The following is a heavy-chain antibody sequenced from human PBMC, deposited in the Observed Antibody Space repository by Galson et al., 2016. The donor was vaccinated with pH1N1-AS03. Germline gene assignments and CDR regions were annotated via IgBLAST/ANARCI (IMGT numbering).Heavy chain of an antibody. D-gene: IGHD3-3*01. CDR1: GGTFTSYA. V-gene: IGHV1-69*13. Sequence: SVKVSCKVSGGTFTSYAVNWVRQAPGQGLEWMGGIIAVSGATNYAQKFQGRISITADESTGTAYMDVSSLRSEDTAVYYCATPIFHFDYWRGYPPFDSWGQGTLVTVSS. CDR3: ATPIFHFDYWRGYPPFDS. CDR2: IIAVSGAT. J-gene: IGHJ4*02.